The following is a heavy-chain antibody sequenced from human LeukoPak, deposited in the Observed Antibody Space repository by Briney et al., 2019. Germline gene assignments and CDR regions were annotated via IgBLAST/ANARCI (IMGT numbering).Heavy chain of an antibody. D-gene: IGHD3-22*01. J-gene: IGHJ4*02. CDR1: GGSISSGGYY. CDR3: ARMGYDSSGYYRSHFDY. CDR2: IYYSGST. Sequence: SETLSLTCAVSGGSISSGGYYWSWIRQRPGKGLEWIGYIYYSGSTYYNPSLKSRVTISVDTSKNQFSLKLSSVTAADTAVYYCARMGYDSSGYYRSHFDYWGQGTLVTVSS. V-gene: IGHV4-31*11.